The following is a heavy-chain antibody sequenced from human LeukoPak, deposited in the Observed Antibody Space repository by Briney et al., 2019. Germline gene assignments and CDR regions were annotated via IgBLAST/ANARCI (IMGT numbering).Heavy chain of an antibody. D-gene: IGHD3-10*01. Sequence: KSSETLSLTCTVSGGSISSSSYYWGWIRQPPGKGLEWIGSIYYSGSTYYNPSLKSRVTISVDTSKNQFSLKLSSVTAADTAVYYCARDPYYGSGNVWGKGTTVTVSS. CDR3: ARDPYYGSGNV. V-gene: IGHV4-39*07. J-gene: IGHJ6*04. CDR1: GGSISSSSYY. CDR2: IYYSGST.